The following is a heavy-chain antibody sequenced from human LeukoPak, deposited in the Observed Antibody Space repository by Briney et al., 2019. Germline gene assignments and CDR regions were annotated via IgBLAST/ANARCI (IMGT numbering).Heavy chain of an antibody. CDR3: AREPTRIVVVPAAHFDY. D-gene: IGHD2-2*01. J-gene: IGHJ4*02. CDR1: GYTFTSYY. CDR2: INPSGGST. Sequence: ASVKVSCKASGYTFTSYYMHWVRQAPGQGLEWMGIINPSGGSTSYAQKFQGRVTMTRDTSTSTVCMELSSLRSEDTAVYYCAREPTRIVVVPAAHFDYWGQGTLVTVSS. V-gene: IGHV1-46*03.